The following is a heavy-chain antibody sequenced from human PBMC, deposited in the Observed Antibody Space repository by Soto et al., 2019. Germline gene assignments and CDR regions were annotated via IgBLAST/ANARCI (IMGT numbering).Heavy chain of an antibody. D-gene: IGHD2-2*01. CDR2: ISYDGSNK. CDR3: AREYCSSTSCYYYYYYGMDV. Sequence: GGSLRLSCAASGFTFSSYAMPWVRQAPGKGLEWVAVISYDGSNKYYADSVKGRFTISRDNSKNTLYLQMNSLRAEDTAVYYCAREYCSSTSCYYYYYYGMDVWGQGTTVTVSS. J-gene: IGHJ6*02. V-gene: IGHV3-30-3*01. CDR1: GFTFSSYA.